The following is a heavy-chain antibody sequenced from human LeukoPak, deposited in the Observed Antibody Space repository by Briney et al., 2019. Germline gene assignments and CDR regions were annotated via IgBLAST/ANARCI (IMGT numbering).Heavy chain of an antibody. CDR2: ISGSGGST. CDR3: AKGYSSSQEFDY. J-gene: IGHJ4*02. Sequence: GGSLRLSCAASGFTFSSYWMSWVRQAPGKGLEWVSSISGSGGSTYYADSVKGRFTISRDNSKNTLYLQMNSLRVEDTAVYYCAKGYSSSQEFDYWGQGTLVTVSS. D-gene: IGHD6-6*01. V-gene: IGHV3-23*01. CDR1: GFTFSSYW.